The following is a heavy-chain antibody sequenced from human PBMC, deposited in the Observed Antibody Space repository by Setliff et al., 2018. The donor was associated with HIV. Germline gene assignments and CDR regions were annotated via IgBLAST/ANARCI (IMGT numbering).Heavy chain of an antibody. J-gene: IGHJ3*02. CDR2: INHSGST. D-gene: IGHD3-10*01. V-gene: IGHV4-34*01. CDR3: ARSISLLRGPLGDVFDI. CDR1: GGSFSSYY. Sequence: PSETLSLTCAVYGGSFSSYYWSWIRQPPGKGLEWIGEINHSGSTNYNPSLKSRVSISVDTSKNQFSVKLNSVTAADTAVYYCARSISLLRGPLGDVFDIWGQGTMVTVSS.